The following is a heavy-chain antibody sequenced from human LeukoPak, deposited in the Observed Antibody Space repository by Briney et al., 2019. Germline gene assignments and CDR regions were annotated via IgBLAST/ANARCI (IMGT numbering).Heavy chain of an antibody. Sequence: KTSETLSLTCTVSGGSISSYYWSWIRQPPGKGLEWIGHIYYSGSTNYNPSLKSRVTISVDTSKNQFSLKLSSVTAADTAVYYCARARDQKSIAAAAYFDYWGQGTLVTVSS. D-gene: IGHD6-13*01. V-gene: IGHV4-59*12. CDR2: IYYSGST. CDR3: ARARDQKSIAAAAYFDY. CDR1: GGSISSYY. J-gene: IGHJ4*02.